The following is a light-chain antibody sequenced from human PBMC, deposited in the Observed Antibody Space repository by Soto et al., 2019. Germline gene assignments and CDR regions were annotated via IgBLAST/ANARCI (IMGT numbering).Light chain of an antibody. J-gene: IGKJ4*01. CDR2: DAS. CDR3: QQRTNWLT. V-gene: IGKV3-11*01. CDR1: QTVSTS. Sequence: EIVLTQSPATLSLSPGERATLSCRAGQTVSTSLAWYQQNPGQAPRLLIYDASRRATGIPARFSGSGSGTDFTLTISSLEPEDFAVYYCQQRTNWLTFGGGTKVEIK.